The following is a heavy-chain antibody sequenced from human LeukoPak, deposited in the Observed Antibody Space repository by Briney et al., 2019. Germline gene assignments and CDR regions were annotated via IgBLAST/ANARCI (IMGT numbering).Heavy chain of an antibody. J-gene: IGHJ4*02. D-gene: IGHD2-21*01. CDR1: GGSISSYY. CDR3: ARDQTGCGPIDY. V-gene: IGHV4-59*12. CDR2: IYYSGST. Sequence: PSETLSLTCTVSGGSISSYYWSWIRQPPGKGLEWIAFIYYSGSTKYNPSLNSRVTISVDTSKNQFSLRLSSVTAADTAVYYCARDQTGCGPIDYWGQGTLVSVAT.